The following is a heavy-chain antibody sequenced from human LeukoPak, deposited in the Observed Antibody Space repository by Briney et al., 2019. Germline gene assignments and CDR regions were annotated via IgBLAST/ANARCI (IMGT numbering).Heavy chain of an antibody. J-gene: IGHJ4*02. CDR1: GFTFSSYA. V-gene: IGHV3-30-3*01. Sequence: PGRSLRLSCAASGFTFSSYAMHWVRQAPGKGLEWAAVISYDGSNKYYADSVKGRFTISRDNSKNTLYLQMNSLRAEDTAVYYCASTRWNYWGQGTLVTVSS. D-gene: IGHD1-1*01. CDR3: ASTRWNY. CDR2: ISYDGSNK.